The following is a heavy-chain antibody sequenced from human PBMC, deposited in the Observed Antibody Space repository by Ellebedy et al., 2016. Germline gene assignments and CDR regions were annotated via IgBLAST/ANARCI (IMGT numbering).Heavy chain of an antibody. CDR3: ARRGPDGYNLIA. CDR2: IIPIFGTA. D-gene: IGHD5-24*01. Sequence: SVKVSCXASGGTFSSYAISWVRQAPGQGLEWMGGIIPIFGTANYAQKFQGRVTITADESTSTAYMELSSLRSEDTAVYYCARRGPDGYNLIAWGQGTLVTVSS. CDR1: GGTFSSYA. J-gene: IGHJ5*02. V-gene: IGHV1-69*13.